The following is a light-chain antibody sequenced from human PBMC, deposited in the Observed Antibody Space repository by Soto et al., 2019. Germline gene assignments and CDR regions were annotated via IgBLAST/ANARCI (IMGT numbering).Light chain of an antibody. CDR3: SSYTSSSTPYD. Sequence: QSALTQPASVSGSPGQSITISCTGTSSDVGGYNYVSWYQQHPGKAPKLMIYEVSNRPSGVSNRLSGSKSSNTASLTISWLQAEDEADYYCSSYTSSSTPYDFGTGTKLTVL. CDR1: SSDVGGYNY. V-gene: IGLV2-14*01. CDR2: EVS. J-gene: IGLJ1*01.